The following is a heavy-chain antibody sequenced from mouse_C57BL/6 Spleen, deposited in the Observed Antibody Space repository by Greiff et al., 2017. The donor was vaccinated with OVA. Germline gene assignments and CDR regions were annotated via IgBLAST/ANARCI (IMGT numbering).Heavy chain of an antibody. Sequence: DVQLVESGGDLVKPGGSLKLSCAASGFTFSSYGMSWVRQTPDKRLEWVATISSGGSYTYYPDSVKGRFTISRDNAKNTLYLQMSSLKSEDTAMYYCASLDSSGYGWFAYWGQGTLVTVSA. D-gene: IGHD3-2*02. CDR2: ISSGGSYT. CDR3: ASLDSSGYGWFAY. V-gene: IGHV5-6*01. J-gene: IGHJ3*01. CDR1: GFTFSSYG.